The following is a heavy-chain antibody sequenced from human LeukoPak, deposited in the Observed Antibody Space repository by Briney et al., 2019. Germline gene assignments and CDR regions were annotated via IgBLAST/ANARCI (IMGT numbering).Heavy chain of an antibody. V-gene: IGHV4-38-2*02. D-gene: IGHD3-22*01. CDR2: IYHSGST. Sequence: SETLSLTCTVSGYSISSGYYWGWIRQPPGKGLEWIGSIYHSGSTYYNPSLKSRVTISVDTSKDQFSLKLSSVTAADTAVYYCARGAVGWEAYYYDSSGYYLIDYWGQGTLVTVSS. J-gene: IGHJ4*02. CDR3: ARGAVGWEAYYYDSSGYYLIDY. CDR1: GYSISSGYY.